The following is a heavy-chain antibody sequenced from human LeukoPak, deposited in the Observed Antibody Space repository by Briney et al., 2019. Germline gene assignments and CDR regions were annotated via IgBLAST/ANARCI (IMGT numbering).Heavy chain of an antibody. CDR3: ARDSDYSNYLDY. D-gene: IGHD4-11*01. CDR1: GFTFSSYG. Sequence: GGSLRLSCAASGFTFSSYGMHWVRQAPGKGLEWVAVIWYDGSNKYYADSAKGRFTISRDNSKNTLYLQMNSLRAEDTAVYYCARDSDYSNYLDYWGQGTLVTVSS. J-gene: IGHJ4*02. V-gene: IGHV3-33*01. CDR2: IWYDGSNK.